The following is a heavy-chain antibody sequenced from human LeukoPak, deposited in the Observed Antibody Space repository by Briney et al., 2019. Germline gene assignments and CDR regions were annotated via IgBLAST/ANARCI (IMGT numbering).Heavy chain of an antibody. CDR2: IFNTGNT. CDR3: ASRPADTTWYGVFDY. Sequence: PSETLSLTCSVSGGSINSHYWSWIRQPPGKRLEWIGYIFNTGNTNYNSSLASRVTMSVDTSRAQFFLRLSPVTAADTAIYSCASRPADTTWYGVFDYWGQGTLVTVSS. D-gene: IGHD3-10*01. V-gene: IGHV4-59*11. CDR1: GGSINSHY. J-gene: IGHJ4*02.